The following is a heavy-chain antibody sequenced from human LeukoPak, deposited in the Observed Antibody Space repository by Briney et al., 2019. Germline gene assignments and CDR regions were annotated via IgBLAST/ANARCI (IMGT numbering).Heavy chain of an antibody. CDR1: GYTFTSYD. V-gene: IGHV1-8*01. CDR3: ARGSQGYSYGFWGFDP. CDR2: MNPNSGNT. D-gene: IGHD5-18*01. Sequence: ASVKVSCKASGYTFTSYDINWVRQATGQGLEWMGWMNPNSGNTGYAQKFQGRVTVTRNTSISTAYMELSSLRSEDTAVYYCARGSQGYSYGFWGFDPWGQGTLVTVSS. J-gene: IGHJ5*02.